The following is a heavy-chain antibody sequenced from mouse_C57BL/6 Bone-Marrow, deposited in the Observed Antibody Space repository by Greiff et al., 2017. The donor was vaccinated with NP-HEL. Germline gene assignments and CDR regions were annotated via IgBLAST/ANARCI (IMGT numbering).Heavy chain of an antibody. CDR1: GFTFSDYG. CDR3: ARRTGPSYYAMDY. Sequence: EVQVVESGGGLVKPGGSLKLSCAASGFTFSDYGMHWVRQAPEKGLEWVGYISRGSSSIYYADTVTGRFTLSGDNAKNTVYLQMTSLTSEDTAIYYCARRTGPSYYAMDYWGQGTSVTVSA. V-gene: IGHV5-17*01. J-gene: IGHJ4*01. CDR2: ISRGSSSI.